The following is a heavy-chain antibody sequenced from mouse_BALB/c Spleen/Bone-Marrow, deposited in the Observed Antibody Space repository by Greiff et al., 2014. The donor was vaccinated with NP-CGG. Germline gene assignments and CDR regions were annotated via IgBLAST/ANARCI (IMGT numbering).Heavy chain of an antibody. Sequence: QVLLQQSGAELVKPGASVKLSCRVSGYTFTNYFVYWVKQRPGQGLEWIGEINPSNDTPNFNEKFKSKATLTVDKSSSTAYMQLSSLTSEDSAVYYCTRSGYYGYGWYFDVWGAGTTVTVSS. CDR1: GYTFTNYF. D-gene: IGHD1-2*01. V-gene: IGHV1S81*02. J-gene: IGHJ1*01. CDR3: TRSGYYGYGWYFDV. CDR2: INPSNDTP.